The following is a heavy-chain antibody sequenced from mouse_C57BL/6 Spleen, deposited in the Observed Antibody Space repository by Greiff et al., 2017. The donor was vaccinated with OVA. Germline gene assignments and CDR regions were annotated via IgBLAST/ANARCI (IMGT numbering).Heavy chain of an antibody. Sequence: VQLQQSGAELMKPGASVKLSCKATGYTFTGYWIEWVKQRPGHGLEWIGEILPGSGSTNYNEKFKGKATFPADTSSNTAYMQLSSLTTEDSASDNCARRLLRSPYAMDYWGQGTSVTVSS. D-gene: IGHD1-1*01. V-gene: IGHV1-9*01. CDR3: ARRLLRSPYAMDY. J-gene: IGHJ4*01. CDR2: ILPGSGST. CDR1: GYTFTGYW.